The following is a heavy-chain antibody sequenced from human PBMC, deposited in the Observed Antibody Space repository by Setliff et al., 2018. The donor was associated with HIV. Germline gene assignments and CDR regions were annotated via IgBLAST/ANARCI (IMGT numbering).Heavy chain of an antibody. J-gene: IGHJ4*02. V-gene: IGHV4-31*11. CDR2: IYYSGTT. CDR1: GGSISTGGYY. D-gene: IGHD1-26*01. CDR3: ARGRSGIVGSGWYFDY. Sequence: SETLSLTCAVSGGSISTGGYYWSWIRQNPGRGLEWLGYIYYSGTTYYNPSLKSRVTISVDTSKNQFSLTLSSVTAADTAVYYCARGRSGIVGSGWYFDYWGQGTLVTFSS.